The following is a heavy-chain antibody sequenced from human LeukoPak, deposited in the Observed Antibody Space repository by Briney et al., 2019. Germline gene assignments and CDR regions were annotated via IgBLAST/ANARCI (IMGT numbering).Heavy chain of an antibody. CDR1: GGSISSYY. V-gene: IGHV4-4*07. CDR3: AKDRTYSELDY. D-gene: IGHD6-13*01. Sequence: SETLSLTCTVSGGSISSYYWSWIRQPAGKGLEWIGRIYTSGSTNYNPSLKSRVTMSVDTSKNQFSLKLSSVTAEDTAVYYCAKDRTYSELDYWGQGTLVTVSS. J-gene: IGHJ4*02. CDR2: IYTSGST.